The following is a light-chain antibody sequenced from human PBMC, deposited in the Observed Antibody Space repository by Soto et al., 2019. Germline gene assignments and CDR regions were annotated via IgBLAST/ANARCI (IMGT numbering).Light chain of an antibody. CDR3: QQRSNWPWT. CDR2: DAS. J-gene: IGKJ1*01. V-gene: IGKV3-11*01. Sequence: EIVLTQSPATLSLSPGERATLSCGASQSVSSYLAWYQQKPGQAPRLLIYDASNRATGIPARFSGSGSGTDFTLTISSLEPEDFAVYYYQQRSNWPWTFGQGTKVDIK. CDR1: QSVSSY.